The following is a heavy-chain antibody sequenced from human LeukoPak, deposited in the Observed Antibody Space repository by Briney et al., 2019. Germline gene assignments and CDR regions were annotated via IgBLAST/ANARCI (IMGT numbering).Heavy chain of an antibody. CDR3: AREAATEPHYYYYMDV. V-gene: IGHV4-59*01. CDR1: GGSINSYY. CDR2: IYYTGTT. D-gene: IGHD1-14*01. Sequence: SEILSLTCTVSGGSINSYYWSWIRQPPGKGLEWIGYIYYTGTTNYNPSLKSRVTISLDTSKNQFSLKLSSVTAADTAVYYCAREAATEPHYYYYMDVWGKGTTVTVSS. J-gene: IGHJ6*03.